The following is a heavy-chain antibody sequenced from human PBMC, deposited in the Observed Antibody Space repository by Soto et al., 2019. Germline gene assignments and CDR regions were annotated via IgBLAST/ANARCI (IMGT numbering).Heavy chain of an antibody. CDR1: GFSFSTYG. D-gene: IGHD3-22*01. J-gene: IGHJ3*01. CDR3: ARVAYYYNSSGPLRS. CDR2: ISYDGSNE. V-gene: IGHV3-30*03. Sequence: GGSLRLSCAAFGFSFSTYGMHWVRQAPGKGLEWVAVISYDGSNEYYADSVKGRFTISRDNSKNTLYLQMNSLRAEDTAVYYCARVAYYYNSSGPLRSWGQGTMVTV.